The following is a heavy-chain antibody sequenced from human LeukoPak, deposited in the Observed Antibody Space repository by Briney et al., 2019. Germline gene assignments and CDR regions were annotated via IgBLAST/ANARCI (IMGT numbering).Heavy chain of an antibody. Sequence: GASVKVSCKASGYTFTDYYMHWVQQAPGKGLEWMGRVDPEDGETIYAEKFQGRVTITADTSTDTAYMELSSLRSEDTAVYYCATGSYSGSYYIGWGQGTLVTVSS. CDR2: VDPEDGET. CDR3: ATGSYSGSYYIG. D-gene: IGHD1-26*01. CDR1: GYTFTDYY. V-gene: IGHV1-69-2*01. J-gene: IGHJ4*02.